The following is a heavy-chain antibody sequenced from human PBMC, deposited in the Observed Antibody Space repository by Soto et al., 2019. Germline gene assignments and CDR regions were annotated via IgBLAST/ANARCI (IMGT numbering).Heavy chain of an antibody. CDR1: GFTFRSYA. J-gene: IGHJ6*02. D-gene: IGHD6-19*01. CDR2: ISYDGSNK. CDR3: ARGGSGWYKDGMDV. V-gene: IGHV3-30-3*01. Sequence: QVQLVESGGGVVQPGRSLRLSCAASGFTFRSYAMQWVRQAPDKGLEWVAVISYDGSNKYHADSVKGRFTISRDNSKNTLYLQMNSLRAEDTAVYYCARGGSGWYKDGMDVWGQGTTVTVSS.